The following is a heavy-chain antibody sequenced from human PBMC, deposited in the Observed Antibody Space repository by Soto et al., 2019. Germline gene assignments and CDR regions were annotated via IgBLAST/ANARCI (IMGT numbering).Heavy chain of an antibody. Sequence: SETLSLTCTVSGGSISSGDYHWSWIRHPPGKGPEWIGYIYYSGSTYYNPSLKSRVTISVDTSKNQFSLKLSSVTAADTAVYYCARVYCSSTSCPVDYWGQGTLVTVSS. D-gene: IGHD2-2*01. CDR2: IYYSGST. J-gene: IGHJ4*02. CDR1: GGSISSGDYH. V-gene: IGHV4-30-4*01. CDR3: ARVYCSSTSCPVDY.